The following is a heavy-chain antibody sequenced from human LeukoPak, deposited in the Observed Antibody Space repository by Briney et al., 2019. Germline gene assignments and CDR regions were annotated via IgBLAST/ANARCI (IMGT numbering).Heavy chain of an antibody. V-gene: IGHV1-69*05. Sequence: ASVKVSCKVSGGTFSSYAISWVRQAPGQGLEWMGRIIPIFGTANYAQKCQGRVTITTDQSTSTAYMELSSLRSEDTAVYYCARGGMGGSGSYRFDYWGQGTLVTVSS. D-gene: IGHD3-10*01. CDR2: IIPIFGTA. J-gene: IGHJ4*02. CDR1: GGTFSSYA. CDR3: ARGGMGGSGSYRFDY.